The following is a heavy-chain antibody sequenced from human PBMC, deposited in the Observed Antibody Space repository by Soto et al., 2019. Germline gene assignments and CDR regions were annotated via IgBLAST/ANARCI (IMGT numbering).Heavy chain of an antibody. CDR1: GFKFIDYY. V-gene: IGHV1-69-2*01. D-gene: IGHD2-21*01. Sequence: EVQLVQSGAEVKKPGATVKISCKVSGFKFIDYYLYWVQQAPGKALEWMGCVDPEDGETVYSEKFQGRLTITADTSRDIAHMELSGLRSEDTAVYFCATTTAVIVAQGPMDVWGQGTTVIVSS. CDR3: ATTTAVIVAQGPMDV. CDR2: VDPEDGET. J-gene: IGHJ6*02.